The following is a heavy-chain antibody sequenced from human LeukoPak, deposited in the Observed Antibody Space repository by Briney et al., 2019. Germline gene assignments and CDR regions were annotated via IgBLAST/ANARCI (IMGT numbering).Heavy chain of an antibody. V-gene: IGHV1-2*06. CDR3: VRGYGSGGCCYVFLY. Sequence: GAAVKDSRMPSLYTLTGYNMHWVRPAPGQGVGWMGRMNPNSGDTNNAQKLRDGVTITPDTTISTAYMYMSRLRADDTPVYYFVRGYGSGGCCYVFLYWGERTLVPVSS. J-gene: IGHJ4*02. D-gene: IGHD2-15*01. CDR1: LYTLTGYN. CDR2: MNPNSGDT.